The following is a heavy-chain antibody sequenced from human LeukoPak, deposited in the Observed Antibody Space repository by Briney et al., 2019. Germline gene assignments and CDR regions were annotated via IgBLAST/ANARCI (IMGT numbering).Heavy chain of an antibody. CDR3: ARVWFGYFFQ. CDR1: GFDISYNY. Sequence: GGSLRLSCVASGFDISYNYVGWVRQAPGKGLEWVSVIHTGGTTHYADSVKGRFTISKDNSNNTVYLQMNSVRVEDTAVYYCARVWFGYFFQWGQGALATVSS. CDR2: IHTGGTT. D-gene: IGHD3-10*01. V-gene: IGHV3-53*01. J-gene: IGHJ4*02.